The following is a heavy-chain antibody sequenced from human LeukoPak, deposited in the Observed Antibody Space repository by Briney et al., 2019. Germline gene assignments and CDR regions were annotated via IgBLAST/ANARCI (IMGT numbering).Heavy chain of an antibody. CDR1: GGSISSGGYS. Sequence: SQTLSLTCAVSGGSISSGGYSWSWIRQPPGKGLEWIGYIYHSGSTYYNPSLKSRVTISVDRSKNQFSLKLSSVTAADTAVYYCARGSELGIGEYFDLWGRGTLVTVSS. V-gene: IGHV4-30-2*01. J-gene: IGHJ2*01. CDR3: ARGSELGIGEYFDL. D-gene: IGHD7-27*01. CDR2: IYHSGST.